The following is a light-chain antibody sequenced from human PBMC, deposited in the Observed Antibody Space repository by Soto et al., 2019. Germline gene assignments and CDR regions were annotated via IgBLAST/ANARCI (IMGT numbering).Light chain of an antibody. Sequence: EVVMTQSPAPLSVSPGERATLSCRASQSVSSNLAWYQQKPGQAPRLLIYGASTRAAGIPARFSGSGSATEFTLTISSLQSEDFAVYYCHHYNNWPPYTFGQGTKLEIK. CDR3: HHYNNWPPYT. J-gene: IGKJ2*01. CDR1: QSVSSN. V-gene: IGKV3D-15*01. CDR2: GAS.